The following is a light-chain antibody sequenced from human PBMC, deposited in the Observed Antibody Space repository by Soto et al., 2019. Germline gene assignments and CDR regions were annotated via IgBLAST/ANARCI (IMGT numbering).Light chain of an antibody. Sequence: DLQMTQSPSSVSASVGAIVNITCRASQGISSWLAWYKKKQGKAPNLLIYAASSLHSGVPSRFSGSGSGTDFTLTISSLQPEEFATYYGQQANSFPLTCGGGTKVDIK. J-gene: IGKJ4*01. CDR3: QQANSFPLT. V-gene: IGKV1-12*01. CDR2: AAS. CDR1: QGISSW.